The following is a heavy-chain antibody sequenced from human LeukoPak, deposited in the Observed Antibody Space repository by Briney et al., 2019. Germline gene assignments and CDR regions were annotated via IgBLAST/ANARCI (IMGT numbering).Heavy chain of an antibody. CDR2: INTKTGKL. Sequence: ASVKVSCKASGYTLSTYNMNWVRQAPGQGLEWMGWINTKTGKLTYAHAFTGRYVLSLNTSDNTPYLEISSQEAEDSALYYCARELSESGSDGGGYYYQNYMDVWGTGTTVTISS. J-gene: IGHJ6*03. CDR1: GYTLSTYN. D-gene: IGHD1-26*01. V-gene: IGHV7-4-1*02. CDR3: ARELSESGSDGGGYYYQNYMDV.